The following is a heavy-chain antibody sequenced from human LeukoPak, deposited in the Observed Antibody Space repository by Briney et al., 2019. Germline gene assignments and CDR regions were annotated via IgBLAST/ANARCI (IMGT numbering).Heavy chain of an antibody. CDR2: IYHSGSI. CDR1: GGSISSPDW. V-gene: IGHV4-4*02. J-gene: IGHJ6*02. CDR3: ARDLRYSSSWYYYGMDV. Sequence: PSETLSLTCAVSGGSISSPDWWTWVRQPPGKGLEWIGEIYHSGSINYNPSLKSRVTISVDKSKNQFSLKLSSVTAADTAVYYCARDLRYSSSWYYYGMDVWGQGTTVTVSS. D-gene: IGHD6-13*01.